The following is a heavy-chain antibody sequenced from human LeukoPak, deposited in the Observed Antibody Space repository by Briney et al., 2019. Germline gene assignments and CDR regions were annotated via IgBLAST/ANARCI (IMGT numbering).Heavy chain of an antibody. V-gene: IGHV4-61*02. CDR3: AGEGFKVVGALQQLADY. J-gene: IGHJ4*02. CDR2: IYTSGST. CDR1: GGSISSGSYY. D-gene: IGHD2-15*01. Sequence: SQTLSLTCTVSGGSISSGSYYWSWIRQPAGKGLEWIGRIYTSGSTNYNPSLKSRVTISVDTSKNQFSLKLSSVTAADTAAYYCAGEGFKVVGALQQLADYWGQGTLVTVSS.